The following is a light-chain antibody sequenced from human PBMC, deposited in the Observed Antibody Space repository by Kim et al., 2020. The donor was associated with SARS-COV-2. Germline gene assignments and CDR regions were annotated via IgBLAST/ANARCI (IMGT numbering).Light chain of an antibody. Sequence: GDRVTITCRASQSISSWLAWYQQKPGKAPKLLIYDASSLESGVPSRFSGGESGTEFTLTISSLQPDDSATYFCQQYKSYSWTFGQGTKLEIK. CDR1: QSISSW. CDR2: DAS. V-gene: IGKV1-5*01. J-gene: IGKJ1*01. CDR3: QQYKSYSWT.